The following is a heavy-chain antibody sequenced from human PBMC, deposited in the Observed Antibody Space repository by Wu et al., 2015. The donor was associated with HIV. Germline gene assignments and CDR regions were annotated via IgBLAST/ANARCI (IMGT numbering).Heavy chain of an antibody. Sequence: QVVLVQSGAEVKKPGASVKVSCRASGYSFTDNYMHWLRLAPGQRLEWMGWINPKSGGTDYAQKFQGRVTMTRDTSISTAYMELNRVTSDDTAVYYCARALTTGYSPFDYWGQGTLVTVSS. CDR1: GYSFTDNY. CDR3: ARALTTGYSPFDY. CDR2: INPKSGGT. V-gene: IGHV1-2*02. D-gene: IGHD3-9*01. J-gene: IGHJ4*02.